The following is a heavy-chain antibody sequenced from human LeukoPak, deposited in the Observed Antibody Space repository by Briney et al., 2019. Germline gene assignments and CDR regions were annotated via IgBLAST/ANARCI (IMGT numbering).Heavy chain of an antibody. CDR1: GGSISRDSYY. CDR2: IYDPETT. D-gene: IGHD1-26*01. V-gene: IGHV4-39*01. J-gene: IGHJ6*02. CDR3: ARVHTGSYPSFYSHGMDV. Sequence: PSETLPLTCTVSGGSISRDSYYWAWIRQPPGKGLEWIGYIYDPETTYYNPSLKSRVTISVDTSKNQFSLKLTSVTAADTAVYYCARVHTGSYPSFYSHGMDVWGQGTTVTVSS.